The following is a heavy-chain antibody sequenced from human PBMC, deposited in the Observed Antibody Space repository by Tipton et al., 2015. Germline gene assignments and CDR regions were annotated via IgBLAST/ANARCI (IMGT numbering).Heavy chain of an antibody. D-gene: IGHD6-6*01. CDR3: ARDSETYSSWYYYYSGMDV. J-gene: IGHJ6*02. Sequence: QSGPEVKKPGSSVKVSCKASGSTFTNYAFSWLRQAPGQGLEWMGWINPHNGDTNYAQDFQGRVTMTRDTSISTAYMELSRLRSDDTAVYYCARDSETYSSWYYYYSGMDVWGQGTTVTVSS. CDR1: GSTFTNYA. CDR2: INPHNGDT. V-gene: IGHV1-2*02.